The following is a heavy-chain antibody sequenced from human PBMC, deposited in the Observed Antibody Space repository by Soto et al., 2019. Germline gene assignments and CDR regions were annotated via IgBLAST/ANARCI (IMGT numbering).Heavy chain of an antibody. J-gene: IGHJ5*02. D-gene: IGHD6-6*01. Sequence: SESLSLDSPVSGGSISSYYWSWIRQPPGKGLEWIGYIYYSGSTNYNPSLKSRVTISVDTSKNQFSLKLSSVTAADTAVYYCARGGPSIAARRAYWFDPWGQGTRVTVSS. CDR3: ARGGPSIAARRAYWFDP. V-gene: IGHV4-59*01. CDR1: GGSISSYY. CDR2: IYYSGST.